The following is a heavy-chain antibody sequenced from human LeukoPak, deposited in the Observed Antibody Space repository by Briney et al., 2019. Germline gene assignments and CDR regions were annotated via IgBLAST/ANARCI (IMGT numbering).Heavy chain of an antibody. J-gene: IGHJ4*02. CDR2: ISGSAGST. Sequence: PGGSLQLSRAAPGFTFSSYAKSLGRPAPGEGVEWASTISGSAGSTYYADSVKGRFTLSRDNSKNTLYLQMNSLRAEDTAVYYCARHRGFQLPHYFESWGQGTLVTVSS. CDR3: ARHRGFQLPHYFES. V-gene: IGHV3-23*01. CDR1: GFTFSSYA. D-gene: IGHD2-2*01.